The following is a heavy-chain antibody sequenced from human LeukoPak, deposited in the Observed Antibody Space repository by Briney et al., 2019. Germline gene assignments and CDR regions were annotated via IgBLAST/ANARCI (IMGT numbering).Heavy chain of an antibody. D-gene: IGHD3-3*01. V-gene: IGHV1-69*13. J-gene: IGHJ4*02. CDR2: IIPIFGTA. Sequence: ASVKVSCKASGGTFSSYAISWVRQAPGQGLERMGGIIPIFGTANYAQKFQGRVTITADESTSTAYMELSSLRSEDTAVYYCARDPKGGSGIPYYFDYWGQGTLVTVSS. CDR1: GGTFSSYA. CDR3: ARDPKGGSGIPYYFDY.